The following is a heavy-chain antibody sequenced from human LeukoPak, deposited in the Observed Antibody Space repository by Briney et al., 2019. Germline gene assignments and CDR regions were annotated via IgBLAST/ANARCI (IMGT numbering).Heavy chain of an antibody. D-gene: IGHD6-19*01. Sequence: GGSLRLSCAASGFTSSSNAMGWLRQAPGKGLEWVSTISGSGGSTYYADSVKGRFTISRDNSKNTLYLQMNSLRAEDTAVYYCAKALGQWLAVDYWGQGTLVTVSS. CDR2: ISGSGGST. CDR1: GFTSSSNA. J-gene: IGHJ4*02. V-gene: IGHV3-23*01. CDR3: AKALGQWLAVDY.